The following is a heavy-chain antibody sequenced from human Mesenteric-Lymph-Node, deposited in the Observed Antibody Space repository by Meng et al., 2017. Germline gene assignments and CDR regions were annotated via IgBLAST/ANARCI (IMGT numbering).Heavy chain of an antibody. Sequence: QVPVQESGPGLVKPSQTLSLTCTVSGGSMSSGDYFWNWIRQPPGKGLEWIGYIDYSGNTYYNPSLKSRVTISIDTSKNQFSLKLNSVTAADTAVYYCARGGYDLNWFDPWGQGTLVTVSS. V-gene: IGHV4-30-4*01. CDR1: GGSMSSGDYF. J-gene: IGHJ5*02. D-gene: IGHD2-15*01. CDR3: ARGGYDLNWFDP. CDR2: IDYSGNT.